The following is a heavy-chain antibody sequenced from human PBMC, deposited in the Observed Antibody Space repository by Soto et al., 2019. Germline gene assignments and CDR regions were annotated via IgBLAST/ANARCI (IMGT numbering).Heavy chain of an antibody. CDR2: ISNDVRNI. V-gene: IGHV3-30*18. CDR3: VKDRLGGMTPVFMPSRD. J-gene: IGHJ4*02. CDR1: GLTFSTYG. Sequence: VHLVESGGGVVQPGKSLRLSCAASGLTFSTYGFHWVRQAPGKGLEWVAVISNDVRNIHYAESVKGRFTISRDNSKNTLSLQMNSLTPNATAVYYWVKDRLGGMTPVFMPSRDWGQGTLGTVSS. D-gene: IGHD2-2*01.